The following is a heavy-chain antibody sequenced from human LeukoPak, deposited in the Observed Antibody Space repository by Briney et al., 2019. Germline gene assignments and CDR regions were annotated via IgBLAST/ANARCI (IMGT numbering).Heavy chain of an antibody. Sequence: ASVKVSCKASGYTFTSYYMHWVRQAPGQGLGWMGIINPSGGSTSYAQKFQGRVTMTRDMSTSTVYMELSSLRSEDTAVYYCARDFHPTYYDILTVTYLDYWGQGTLVTVSS. CDR3: ARDFHPTYYDILTVTYLDY. J-gene: IGHJ4*02. D-gene: IGHD3-9*01. CDR1: GYTFTSYY. CDR2: INPSGGST. V-gene: IGHV1-46*01.